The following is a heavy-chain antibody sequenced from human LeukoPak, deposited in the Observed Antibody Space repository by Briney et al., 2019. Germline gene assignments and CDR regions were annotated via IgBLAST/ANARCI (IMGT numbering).Heavy chain of an antibody. J-gene: IGHJ4*03. Sequence: SETLSLTFTVSGGSVSHTAYYWGWIRQPPGKGLEWIGNIYMNGHTYYNPSLALRSRVTLSLDTSTNEFSLKVSSVTAADTAVYYCARLSGYNLSSNAFTCRGQGTMVTVSS. V-gene: IGHV4-39*01. D-gene: IGHD5-12*01. CDR2: IYMNGHT. CDR3: ARLSGYNLSSNAFTC. CDR1: GGSVSHTAYY.